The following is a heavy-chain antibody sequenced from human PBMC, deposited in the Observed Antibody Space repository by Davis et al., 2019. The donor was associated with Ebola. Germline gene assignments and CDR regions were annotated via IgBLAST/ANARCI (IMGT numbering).Heavy chain of an antibody. CDR3: ARTHYYDSSGYSSDY. Sequence: AASVKVSCRASGGTFSSYAISWVRQAPGQGLEWMGRIIPILGIANYAQKFQGRVTITADKSTSTAYMELSSLRSEDTAVYYYARTHYYDSSGYSSDYWGQGTLVTVSS. D-gene: IGHD3-22*01. V-gene: IGHV1-69*04. CDR2: IIPILGIA. CDR1: GGTFSSYA. J-gene: IGHJ4*02.